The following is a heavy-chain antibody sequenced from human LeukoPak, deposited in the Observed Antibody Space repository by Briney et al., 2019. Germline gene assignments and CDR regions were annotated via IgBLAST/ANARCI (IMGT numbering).Heavy chain of an antibody. Sequence: SGGSLRLSCAASGFTFSDYYMSWIRQAPVKGLEWVSYISSSGNTIYYADSVKGRFTISRDNAKNSLYLQMNSLRAEDTAVYFCARGVRPCGSTICYSPADYWGQGTLVTVSS. V-gene: IGHV3-11*01. J-gene: IGHJ4*02. D-gene: IGHD2-2*02. CDR1: GFTFSDYY. CDR2: ISSSGNTI. CDR3: ARGVRPCGSTICYSPADY.